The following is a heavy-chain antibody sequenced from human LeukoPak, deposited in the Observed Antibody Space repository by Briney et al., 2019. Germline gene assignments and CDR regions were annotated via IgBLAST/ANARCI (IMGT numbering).Heavy chain of an antibody. Sequence: GGSLRLSCAASGFTVSSNYISWVRQAPGKGLEWVSVIYSGGSTYYADSVKGRFTLSRDNSNNTLYLQMNSLRAEDTAVYYCAKGAGVVPAAPVYYYYYMDVWGKGTTVTVSS. CDR3: AKGAGVVPAAPVYYYYYMDV. CDR1: GFTVSSNY. J-gene: IGHJ6*03. V-gene: IGHV3-53*05. D-gene: IGHD2-2*01. CDR2: IYSGGST.